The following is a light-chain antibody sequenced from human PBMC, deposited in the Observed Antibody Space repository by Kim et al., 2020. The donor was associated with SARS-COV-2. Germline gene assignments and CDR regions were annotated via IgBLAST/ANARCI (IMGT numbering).Light chain of an antibody. J-gene: IGKJ1*01. Sequence: SPGESATLSCRVSQSVSPGYLAWYQQKPGQSPRLLIYDAASRATGIPDRFSGSGSGTDFTLTISRLEPEDFAVYYCQQYDSSPRTFGQGTKVDIK. CDR1: QSVSPGY. CDR3: QQYDSSPRT. V-gene: IGKV3-20*01. CDR2: DAA.